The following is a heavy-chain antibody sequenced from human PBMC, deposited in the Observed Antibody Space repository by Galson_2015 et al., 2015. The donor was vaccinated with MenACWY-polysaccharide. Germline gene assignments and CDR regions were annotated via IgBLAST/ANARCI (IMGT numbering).Heavy chain of an antibody. D-gene: IGHD6-19*01. V-gene: IGHV3-23*01. Sequence: LRLSCAASGFTFSSYAMSWVRQAPGKGLEWVSTISGSGGSTYYADSVKGRFTISRDNSKNTLYLQMNSLRAEATAVYYCAKELSLGVSGTPGDYWGQGTLVTVSS. CDR1: GFTFSSYA. CDR3: AKELSLGVSGTPGDY. J-gene: IGHJ4*02. CDR2: ISGSGGST.